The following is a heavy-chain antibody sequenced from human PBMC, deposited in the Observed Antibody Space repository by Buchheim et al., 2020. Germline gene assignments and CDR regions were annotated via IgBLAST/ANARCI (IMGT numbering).Heavy chain of an antibody. CDR1: GFSFSGYA. D-gene: IGHD4-11*01. J-gene: IGHJ4*02. V-gene: IGHV3-23*04. CDR2: ISGSGATT. CDR3: AKGSRGYTNYYFDY. Sequence: EVQLVDSGGGLVQPGESLRLSCAASGFSFSGYAMSWVRQAPGKGLEWVSSISGSGATTFNADSVKGRVTISRDNSKTMLYLQMNSLRAEDTAVYFCAKGSRGYTNYYFDYWGQGTL.